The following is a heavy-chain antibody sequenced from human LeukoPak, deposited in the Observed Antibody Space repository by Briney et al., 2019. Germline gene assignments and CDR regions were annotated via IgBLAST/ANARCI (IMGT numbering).Heavy chain of an antibody. Sequence: GGSLRLSCAASGFSFNSYTMNWVRQAPGKGLEWVSAISGSGGSTYYADSVKGRFTISRDNSKNTLYLQMNSLRAEDTAVYYCAKDVTMVRGVINYYYGMDVWGQGTTVTVSS. J-gene: IGHJ6*02. V-gene: IGHV3-23*01. D-gene: IGHD3-10*01. CDR2: ISGSGGST. CDR1: GFSFNSYT. CDR3: AKDVTMVRGVINYYYGMDV.